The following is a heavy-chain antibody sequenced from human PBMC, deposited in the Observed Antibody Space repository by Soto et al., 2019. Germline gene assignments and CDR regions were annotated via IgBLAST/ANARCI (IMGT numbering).Heavy chain of an antibody. CDR1: CYSIISGYY. CDR3: ARDVMSIVVVPAAIGGMDV. J-gene: IGHJ6*02. CDR2: IYHSGST. Sequence: ASETLSLTCAVSCYSIISGYYWGWIRQPPGKGLEWIGSIYHSGSTYYNPSLKSRVAISVDTSKNQFSLKLSSVTAADTAVYYCARDVMSIVVVPAAIGGMDVWGQGTTVTVSS. V-gene: IGHV4-38-2*02. D-gene: IGHD2-2*01.